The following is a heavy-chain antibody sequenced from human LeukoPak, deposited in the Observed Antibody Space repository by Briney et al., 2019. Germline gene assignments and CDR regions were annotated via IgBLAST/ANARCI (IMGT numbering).Heavy chain of an antibody. V-gene: IGHV3-43*01. D-gene: IGHD6-19*01. Sequence: GGSLTLSCAASGFTFDDYTMTWVRHAPGKGLEWISLISWDGGSTYYADSVKGRFTISRDNSKNSLYLQMNSLRTEDTALYYCAQGGGSGWYDLSYWGQGTLVTVSS. CDR3: AQGGGSGWYDLSY. CDR2: ISWDGGST. CDR1: GFTFDDYT. J-gene: IGHJ4*02.